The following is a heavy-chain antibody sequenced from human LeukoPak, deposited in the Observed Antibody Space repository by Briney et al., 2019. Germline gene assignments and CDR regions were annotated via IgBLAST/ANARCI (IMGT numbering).Heavy chain of an antibody. CDR1: GFTFSSYG. CDR3: AKDAAKWELQHPYDGKFDY. V-gene: IGHV3-30*02. CDR2: IRYDGSNK. J-gene: IGHJ4*02. Sequence: PGGSLRLSCAASGFTFSSYGMHWVRQAPGKGLEWVAFIRYDGSNKYYADSVKGRFTISRDNSKNTLYLQMNSLRAEDTAVYYCAKDAAKWELQHPYDGKFDYWGQGTLVTVSS. D-gene: IGHD1-26*01.